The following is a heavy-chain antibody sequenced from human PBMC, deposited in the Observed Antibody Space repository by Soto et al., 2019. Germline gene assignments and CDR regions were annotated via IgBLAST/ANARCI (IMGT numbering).Heavy chain of an antibody. V-gene: IGHV3-23*01. CDR1: GFTFRSYA. D-gene: IGHD2-2*01. CDR3: ATDRSSTSFYALDY. Sequence: EVQLLESGGGLLQPGGSLRLPRAASGFTFRSYAMSCVRQAPGKGLEWVSDIGGSSGSIDYADSVQGRFTISRDNSKNTLFLQMNSLRAEDTAVYYCATDRSSTSFYALDYWGQGALVTGSS. J-gene: IGHJ4*02. CDR2: IGGSSGSI.